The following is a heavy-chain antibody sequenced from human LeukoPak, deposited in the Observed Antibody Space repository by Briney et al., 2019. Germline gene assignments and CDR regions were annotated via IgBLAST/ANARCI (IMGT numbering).Heavy chain of an antibody. CDR1: GYTFTSYG. CDR2: ISAYNGNT. CDR3: ARTGYCSSTSCHDYYYYGMDV. V-gene: IGHV1-18*01. J-gene: IGHJ6*02. D-gene: IGHD2-2*01. Sequence: ASVKVSCKASGYTFTSYGISWVRQAPGQGLEWMGWISAYNGNTNCAQKLQGRVTMTTDTSTSTAYMELRSLRSDDTAVYYCARTGYCSSTSCHDYYYYGMDVWGQGTTVTVSS.